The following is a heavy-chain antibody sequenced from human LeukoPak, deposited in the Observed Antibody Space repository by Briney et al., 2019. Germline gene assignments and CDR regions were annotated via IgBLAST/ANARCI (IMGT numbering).Heavy chain of an antibody. Sequence: SETLSLTCTVSGGSISGYYWSWIRQAPGKGLEWIGYNYYSGSPDYNPSLKSRVTISVDTSKNQVSLNLSFVTATDTAMYYCVRGSGGDGSGSLWGQGTLVTDSS. J-gene: IGHJ4*02. CDR3: VRGSGGDGSGSL. CDR1: GGSISGYY. D-gene: IGHD3-10*01. V-gene: IGHV4-59*01. CDR2: NYYSGSP.